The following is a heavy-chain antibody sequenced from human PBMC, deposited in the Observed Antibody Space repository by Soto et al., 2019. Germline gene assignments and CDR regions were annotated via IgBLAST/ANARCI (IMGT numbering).Heavy chain of an antibody. J-gene: IGHJ3*02. D-gene: IGHD4-17*01. CDR2: IWYDGSNK. Sequence: QVQLVESGGGVVQPGRSLRLSCAPSGFTFSSYGMHWARLAPGKGLEWVAVIWYDGSNKVYADSVKGRFTISRDNSKNTLYLQMNSLRAEDTAVYYCARELSGDYGALDTWGQGTMVTVSS. CDR3: ARELSGDYGALDT. V-gene: IGHV3-33*01. CDR1: GFTFSSYG.